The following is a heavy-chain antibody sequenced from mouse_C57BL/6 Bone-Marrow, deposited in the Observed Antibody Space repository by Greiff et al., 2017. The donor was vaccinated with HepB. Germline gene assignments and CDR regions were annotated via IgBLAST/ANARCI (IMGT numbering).Heavy chain of an antibody. CDR2: INYDGSST. J-gene: IGHJ2*01. CDR3: ARDYYGLDY. Sequence: VKLVESAGGLVQPGSSMKLSCTASGFTFSDYYMAWVRQVPEKGLEWVANINYDGSSTYYLDSLKSRFIISRDNAKNILYLQMSSLKSEDTATYYCARDYYGLDYWGQGTTLTVSS. CDR1: GFTFSDYY. D-gene: IGHD1-1*01. V-gene: IGHV5-16*01.